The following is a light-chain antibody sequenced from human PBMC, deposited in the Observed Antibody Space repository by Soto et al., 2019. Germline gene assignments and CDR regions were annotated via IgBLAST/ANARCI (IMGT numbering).Light chain of an antibody. J-gene: IGLJ2*01. CDR2: EVN. Sequence: QSALTQPPSVSGSPGQSVTISCTGTSSDVGSYNRVSWYQQSPGTAPKLMISEVNNRPSGVPDRFSGSKSGNTASLTISGLQAEDDADYYCSSYTSSSTLLFVGGTKVTVL. CDR1: SSDVGSYNR. CDR3: SSYTSSSTLL. V-gene: IGLV2-18*02.